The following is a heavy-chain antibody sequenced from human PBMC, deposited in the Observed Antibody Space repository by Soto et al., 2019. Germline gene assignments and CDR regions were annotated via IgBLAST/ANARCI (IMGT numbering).Heavy chain of an antibody. CDR2: IFSNDEK. CDR1: GFSLSNARLG. CDR3: SRAPGYNPFDY. V-gene: IGHV2-26*01. D-gene: IGHD5-12*01. J-gene: IGHJ4*02. Sequence: QVTLKESGPVLVKPTETLTLTCTVSGFSLSNARLGVSWIRQPPGKALEWLAHIFSNDEKAYRTSLKSRPTISTDTSNSHVVLTMTNMDTVDTATYYWSRAPGYNPFDYWGQGTMVTVSS.